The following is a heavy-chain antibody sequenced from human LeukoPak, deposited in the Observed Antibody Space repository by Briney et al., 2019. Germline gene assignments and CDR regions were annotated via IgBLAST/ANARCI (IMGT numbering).Heavy chain of an antibody. Sequence: GGSLRLSCAASGFTFSNYAMSWVRQAPGKGLEWVSVISGSGGNTDYADSVKGRFTISRDNSKNTPSLQMNSLRDEDTAVYYCARDRYFDSSGYYLPYFQHWGQGTLVTVSS. CDR2: ISGSGGNT. CDR1: GFTFSNYA. D-gene: IGHD3-22*01. V-gene: IGHV3-23*01. J-gene: IGHJ1*01. CDR3: ARDRYFDSSGYYLPYFQH.